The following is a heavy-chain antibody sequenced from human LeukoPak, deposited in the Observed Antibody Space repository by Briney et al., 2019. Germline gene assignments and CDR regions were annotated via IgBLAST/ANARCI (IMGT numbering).Heavy chain of an antibody. V-gene: IGHV3-7*03. CDR3: TRGGRVVTATTFDY. D-gene: IGHD2-21*02. J-gene: IGHJ4*02. Sequence: PGGSLRLSCAASGFTFSSYWMSWVRQAPGKGLEWVANIKQDGSEKYYVDSVKGRFTISRDNAKNSLYLQMNSLKTEDTAVYYCTRGGRVVTATTFDYWGQGTLVTVSS. CDR2: IKQDGSEK. CDR1: GFTFSSYW.